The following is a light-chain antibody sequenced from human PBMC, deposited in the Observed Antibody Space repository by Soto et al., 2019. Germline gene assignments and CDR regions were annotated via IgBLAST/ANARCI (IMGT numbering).Light chain of an antibody. CDR1: QSVSSY. J-gene: IGKJ4*01. CDR2: DAS. V-gene: IGKV3-11*01. Sequence: EIVLTQSPATLSLSPGDIATLSCRASQSVSSYLAWYQQKPVQAPRLLIYDASNRATGIPARFSGSGSGTDFTLTITTLEPEDFAVYYCQQRSNWPSTLGGGTKVEIK. CDR3: QQRSNWPST.